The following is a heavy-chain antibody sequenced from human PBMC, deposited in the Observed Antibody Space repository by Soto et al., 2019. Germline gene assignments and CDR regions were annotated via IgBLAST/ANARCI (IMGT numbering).Heavy chain of an antibody. D-gene: IGHD6-13*01. CDR2: FDPKDGET. CDR3: ARDLAAADY. V-gene: IGHV1-24*01. CDR1: GYTLTELS. Sequence: GASVKVSCKVSGYTLTELSMHWVRQAPGKGLEWMGGFDPKDGETNYAQKFQGRVTMARDTSTDTAYMELSSLRSEDTAVYYCARDLAAADYWGQGTLVTVSS. J-gene: IGHJ4*02.